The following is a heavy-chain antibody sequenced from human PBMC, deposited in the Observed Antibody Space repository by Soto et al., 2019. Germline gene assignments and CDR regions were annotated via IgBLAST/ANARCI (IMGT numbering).Heavy chain of an antibody. D-gene: IGHD3-10*01. CDR3: AKGLLWFGESNWFDH. CDR2: ISYDGSNK. CDR1: GFTFSSYG. J-gene: IGHJ5*02. V-gene: IGHV3-30*18. Sequence: GGSLRLSCAASGFTFSSYGMHWVRQAPGKGLEWVAVISYDGSNKYYADSVKGRFTISRDNSKNTLYLQMNSLRAEDTAVYYCAKGLLWFGESNWFDHWGQGTPVTSPQ.